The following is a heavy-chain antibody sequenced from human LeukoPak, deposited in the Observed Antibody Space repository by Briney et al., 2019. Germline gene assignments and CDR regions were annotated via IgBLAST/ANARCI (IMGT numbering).Heavy chain of an antibody. J-gene: IGHJ4*02. CDR1: GFTFSSYA. CDR2: ISGSGGST. D-gene: IGHD3-10*01. V-gene: IGHV3-23*01. Sequence: PGGSLRLSYAASGFTFSSYAMSWVRQAPGKGLEWVSAISGSGGSTYYADSVKGRFTISRDNSKNTLYLQMNSLRAEDTAVYYCAKSWFGELLTVYFDYWGQGTLVTVSS. CDR3: AKSWFGELLTVYFDY.